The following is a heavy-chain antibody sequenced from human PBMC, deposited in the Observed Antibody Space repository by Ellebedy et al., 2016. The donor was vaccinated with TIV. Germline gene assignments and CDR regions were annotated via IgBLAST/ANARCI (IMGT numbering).Heavy chain of an antibody. CDR1: GFTINSNY. CDR3: ASETFNDVDLELWGLFDM. CDR2: ISVGGSA. D-gene: IGHD3-16*01. V-gene: IGHV3-66*01. Sequence: GGSLRLSCVVSGFTINSNYMSWVRQAPGRGLEWVSVISVGGSAYYADSVEGRFTISRDNSRNTLFLQMNGLRAEDTAVYYCASETFNDVDLELWGLFDMWGQGTTVTVSS. J-gene: IGHJ3*02.